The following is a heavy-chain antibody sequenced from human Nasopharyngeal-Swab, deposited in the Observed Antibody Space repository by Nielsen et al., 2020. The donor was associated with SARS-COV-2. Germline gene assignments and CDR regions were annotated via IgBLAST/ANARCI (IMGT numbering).Heavy chain of an antibody. J-gene: IGHJ4*02. CDR2: IYPGYSDT. D-gene: IGHD4-17*01. V-gene: IGHV5-51*01. CDR1: GYSFTSHW. Sequence: GESLKISCKGSGYSFTSHWIGWVRQMPGRGLEWMGIIYPGYSDTRYSPSLQGQVTISADKSISTAYLQWSSLQASDTAIYYCVRQHDYGDYALGYWGQGSLVTVSS. CDR3: VRQHDYGDYALGY.